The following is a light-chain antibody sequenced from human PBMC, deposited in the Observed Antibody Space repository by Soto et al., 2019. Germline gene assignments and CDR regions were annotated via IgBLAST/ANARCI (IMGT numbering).Light chain of an antibody. CDR2: DAS. J-gene: IGKJ4*01. V-gene: IGKV3-20*01. CDR3: QQYGSSPLT. Sequence: EIVLTQSPATLSLSPGERATLSCRASHSISSYLAWYQQKPGQPPRLVIYDASNRATGIPARFSGSGSGTDFTLTISRLEPEDFAVYYCQQYGSSPLTFGGGTKVDI. CDR1: HSISSY.